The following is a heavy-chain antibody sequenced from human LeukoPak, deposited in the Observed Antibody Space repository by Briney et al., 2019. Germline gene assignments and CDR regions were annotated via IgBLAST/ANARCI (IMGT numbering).Heavy chain of an antibody. J-gene: IGHJ3*02. CDR1: GGSISSYY. Sequence: SETLSLTCTVSGGSISSYYWSWIRQPPGKGLEWIGYTYYSGSTNYDPSLKSRVTISADMSKNQFSLKLSSVAAADTAVYYCARHGSGAFGFDIWGQGTMVTVSS. CDR2: TYYSGST. V-gene: IGHV4-59*08. D-gene: IGHD3-10*01. CDR3: ARHGSGAFGFDI.